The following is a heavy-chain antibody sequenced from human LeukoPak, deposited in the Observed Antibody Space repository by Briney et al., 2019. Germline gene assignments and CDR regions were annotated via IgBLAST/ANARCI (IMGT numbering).Heavy chain of an antibody. CDR3: ARRVESWGSYHLGMDV. V-gene: IGHV4-4*02. CDR2: IYHTGST. D-gene: IGHD3-16*01. J-gene: IGHJ6*02. Sequence: PSGTLSLTCAVSGGSISTSNWWSWVRQPPEKGLEWIGEIYHTGSTNYNPSLKSRVTISEDKSKNQFSLSLTSVTAADTAVYYCARRVESWGSYHLGMDVWGQGITVIVSS. CDR1: GGSISTSNW.